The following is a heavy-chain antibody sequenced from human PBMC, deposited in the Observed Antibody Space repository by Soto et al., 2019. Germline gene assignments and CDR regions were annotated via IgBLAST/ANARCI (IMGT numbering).Heavy chain of an antibody. D-gene: IGHD3-16*01. CDR3: ARDLGGPDY. V-gene: IGHV3-74*03. CDR2: LSSDGFGA. J-gene: IGHJ4*02. CDR1: AFSFNNYA. Sequence: ETLSLSCAASAFSFNNYAMTWVRQVPGRGLEWVARLSSDGFGAAYADSVKGRFFISRDIARNTLSLQMNSLRADDTAVYYCARDLGGPDYWGRGTSVTVSS.